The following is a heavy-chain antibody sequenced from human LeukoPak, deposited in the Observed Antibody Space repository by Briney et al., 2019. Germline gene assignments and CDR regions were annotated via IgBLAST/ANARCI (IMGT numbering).Heavy chain of an antibody. CDR3: GGAGVRSRFDY. CDR1: GFTFSRYW. J-gene: IGHJ4*02. V-gene: IGHV3-74*01. Sequence: PGGSLRLSCAASGFTFSRYWMHWVRQAPGKGLVWVSRINTDGRTITYADSVKGRFTISRDNSKNTLDLQMDSLRAEDTAVYYCGGAGVRSRFDYWGQGTLVTVSS. CDR2: INTDGRTI. D-gene: IGHD3-10*01.